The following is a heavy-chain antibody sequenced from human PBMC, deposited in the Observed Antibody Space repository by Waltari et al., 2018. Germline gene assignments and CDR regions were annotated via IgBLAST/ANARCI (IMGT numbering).Heavy chain of an antibody. Sequence: QVQLVQSGAEVKKSGSSVKVSCKASGGSFSFYAIAWVRQAPGQGLEWMGGFIPMLGTNKYEQRFKGRGTITADESTSTALMELNSLTSEDTAVYYCARGTVYYYDSGSRYYMDVWGNGTTVTVSS. J-gene: IGHJ6*03. CDR3: ARGTVYYYDSGSRYYMDV. CDR1: GGSFSFYA. CDR2: FIPMLGTN. D-gene: IGHD3-10*01. V-gene: IGHV1-69*12.